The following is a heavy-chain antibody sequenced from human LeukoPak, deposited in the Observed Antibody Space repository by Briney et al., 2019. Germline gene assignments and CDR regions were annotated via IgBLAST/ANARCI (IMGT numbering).Heavy chain of an antibody. CDR1: GFTFSNYA. V-gene: IGHV3-23*01. J-gene: IGHJ4*02. Sequence: GGSLRLSCAASGFTFSNYAMNWVRQAPGKGLEWVSGIRGNGGSTYHADFVKGRCTISRDNSKNTLHLQMNSLRAEDTAVYYCAKGKGDCINNSCREWGQGTLV. CDR3: AKGKGDCINNSCRE. CDR2: IRGNGGST. D-gene: IGHD3-10*01.